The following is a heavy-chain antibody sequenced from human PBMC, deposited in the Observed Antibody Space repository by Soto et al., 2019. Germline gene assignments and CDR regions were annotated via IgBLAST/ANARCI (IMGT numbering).Heavy chain of an antibody. V-gene: IGHV3-33*06. CDR2: IWYDGSKT. J-gene: IGHJ5*02. Sequence: QPGGSLRLSCAASGFIFSSCGMHWVRRAPGKGLEWVAGIWYDGSKTFYSDAVKGRFSISRDNSKNTVDLQMNSLRAEDTAVYYCAKAIAVAPGRLDPWGQGIHVTVSS. CDR3: AKAIAVAPGRLDP. CDR1: GFIFSSCG. D-gene: IGHD6-19*01.